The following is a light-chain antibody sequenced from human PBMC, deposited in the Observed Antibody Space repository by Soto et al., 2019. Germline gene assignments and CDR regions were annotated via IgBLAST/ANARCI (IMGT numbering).Light chain of an antibody. V-gene: IGKV1-8*01. Sequence: AIRMTQSPSSFSASTGDRVTITCRASQGISSYLAWYQQKPGQAPKLLIYAASTLQSGVPSRFSGSGSGTDFNLTISCLQSEDFATYFCQQYDSYPRSCGQGTKVDIK. CDR2: AAS. J-gene: IGKJ1*01. CDR1: QGISSY. CDR3: QQYDSYPRS.